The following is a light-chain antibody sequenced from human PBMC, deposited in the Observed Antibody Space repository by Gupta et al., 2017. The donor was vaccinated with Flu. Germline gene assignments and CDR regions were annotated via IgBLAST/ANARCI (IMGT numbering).Light chain of an antibody. J-gene: IGKJ1*01. CDR3: QKYNNWPRT. CDR2: GAS. V-gene: IGKV3-15*01. Sequence: EIVMTQSPATLSVSPGERATLSCRASQSVSSNLAWYQQKPGQALRLLIYGASTRATGIPARFSGSGSGTEFTLTLSSLQSEDFAVYYCQKYNNWPRTFGQGTKVEIK. CDR1: QSVSSN.